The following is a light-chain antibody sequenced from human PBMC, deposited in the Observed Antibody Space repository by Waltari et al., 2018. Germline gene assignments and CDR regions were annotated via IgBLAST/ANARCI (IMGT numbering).Light chain of an antibody. CDR1: QSVLYSSNNKNY. CDR2: WAS. CDR3: QQYYSTPLA. J-gene: IGKJ1*01. V-gene: IGKV4-1*01. Sequence: DIVMTQSPYSLAVSLGERATIHCKSSQSVLYSSNNKNYLAWYQQKPGQPPKLLIYWASTRESGVPDRFSGSGSGTDFTLTISSLQAEDVAVYYCQQYYSTPLAFGQGTKVEIK.